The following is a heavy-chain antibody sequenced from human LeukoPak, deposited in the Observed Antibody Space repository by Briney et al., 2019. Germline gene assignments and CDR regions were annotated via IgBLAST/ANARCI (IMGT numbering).Heavy chain of an antibody. V-gene: IGHV3-7*01. Sequence: PGGSMRLSCAASGFTFSSYWMSWVRQAPGKGLEWVANIKQDGSEKYYVDSVKGRFTISRDNAKNSLYLQMNSLRAEDTAVYYCARAKIAVAGSFDYWGQGTLVTVSS. J-gene: IGHJ4*02. CDR2: IKQDGSEK. CDR3: ARAKIAVAGSFDY. CDR1: GFTFSSYW. D-gene: IGHD6-19*01.